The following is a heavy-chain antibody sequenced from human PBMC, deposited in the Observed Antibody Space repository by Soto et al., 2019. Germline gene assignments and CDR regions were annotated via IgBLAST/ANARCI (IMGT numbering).Heavy chain of an antibody. CDR1: GFTVSSSA. D-gene: IGHD6-19*01. Sequence: EVQLSESGGGLVQPGGSLRLSCAASGFTVSSSAMIWVRQAPGKGLEWVATFSAGGSRYYADSVKGRFTISRNSSQNTLYLQMNGLRAEDTALYYCAKDRGSGGIVAGTPDYWGQGTLVTVSS. V-gene: IGHV3-23*01. CDR2: FSAGGSR. CDR3: AKDRGSGGIVAGTPDY. J-gene: IGHJ4*02.